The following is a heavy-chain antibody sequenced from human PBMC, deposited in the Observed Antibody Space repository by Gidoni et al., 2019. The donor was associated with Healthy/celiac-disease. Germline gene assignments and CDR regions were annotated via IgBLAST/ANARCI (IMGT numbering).Heavy chain of an antibody. Sequence: EVQLVQSGAEVKKPGESLKISCKGPGYSFPSYWIGWVRQMPGKGLEWMGIIYPGDSDTRYSPSFQGQVTISADKSISTAYLQWSSLKASDTAMYYCARLDTSRRHRYCSGGSCYLNYWGQGTLVTVSS. CDR1: GYSFPSYW. V-gene: IGHV5-51*01. CDR2: IYPGDSDT. D-gene: IGHD2-15*01. J-gene: IGHJ4*02. CDR3: ARLDTSRRHRYCSGGSCYLNY.